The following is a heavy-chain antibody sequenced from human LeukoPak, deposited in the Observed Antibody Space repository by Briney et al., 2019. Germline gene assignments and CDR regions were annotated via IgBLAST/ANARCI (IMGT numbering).Heavy chain of an antibody. CDR2: IYYSGST. CDR1: GGSISSYY. V-gene: IGHV4-59*01. Sequence: SETLSLTCTVSGGSISSYYWSWIRQPPGKGLEWIGYIYYSGSTNYNPSLKSRVTISVDTSKNQFSLKLSSVTAADTAVFYCARGTTWGNWFDPWGQGTLVTVSS. J-gene: IGHJ5*02. CDR3: ARGTTWGNWFDP. D-gene: IGHD1-7*01.